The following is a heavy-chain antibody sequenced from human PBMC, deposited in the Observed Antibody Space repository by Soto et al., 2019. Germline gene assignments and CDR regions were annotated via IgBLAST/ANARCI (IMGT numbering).Heavy chain of an antibody. D-gene: IGHD6-19*01. J-gene: IGHJ6*02. V-gene: IGHV3-33*08. CDR1: GFTLSSYS. CDR3: ARDNVAGPDYYYGMDV. CDR2: IWYDGSNK. Sequence: SLRLPCASSGFTLSSYSMYWVPPAPGKGLEWVAVIWYDGSNKYYADSVKGRFTISRDNSKNTLYLQMNSLRAEDTAVYYCARDNVAGPDYYYGMDVWGQGTTVTVSS.